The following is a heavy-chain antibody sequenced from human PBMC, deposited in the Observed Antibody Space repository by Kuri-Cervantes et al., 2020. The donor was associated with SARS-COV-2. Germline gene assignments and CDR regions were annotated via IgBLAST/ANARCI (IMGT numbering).Heavy chain of an antibody. V-gene: IGHV5-51*01. J-gene: IGHJ5*01. CDR2: IYPGDSDT. Sequence: GESLKISCKGSGYSFTSYWIGWVRQMPGKGLEWMGIIYPGDSDTRYSPSFQGQVTISADKSISTAYLQWSSLKASDTAIYYCARLSITIFGALTAPFDSWGQGTLVTVSS. CDR3: ARLSITIFGALTAPFDS. D-gene: IGHD3-3*01. CDR1: GYSFTSYW.